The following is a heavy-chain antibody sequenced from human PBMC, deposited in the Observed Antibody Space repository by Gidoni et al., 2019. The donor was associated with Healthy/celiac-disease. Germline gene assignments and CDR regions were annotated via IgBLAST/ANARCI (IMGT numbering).Heavy chain of an antibody. CDR1: GYSFTSYW. J-gene: IGHJ5*02. CDR3: ARQRGYCSSTSCQNWFDP. V-gene: IGHV5-51*01. Sequence: EVQLVQSGAEVKKPGESLKISCKGTGYSFTSYWIGWVRQMHGKGLEWMGIIYPGDSDTRYSPSFQGQVTISADKSISTAYLQWSSLKASDTAMYYCARQRGYCSSTSCQNWFDPWGQGTLVTVSS. CDR2: IYPGDSDT. D-gene: IGHD2-2*01.